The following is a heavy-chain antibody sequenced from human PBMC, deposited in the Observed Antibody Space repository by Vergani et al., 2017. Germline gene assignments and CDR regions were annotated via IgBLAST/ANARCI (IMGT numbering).Heavy chain of an antibody. Sequence: EVQLVPSGAEVKKPGESLKISCKGSGYSFTSYWIGWVRQMPGKGLEWMGIIYPGDSDTRYSPSFQGQVTISADKSISTAYLQWSSLKASDTAMYYCARRTTPVVVVAASPGAFDIWGQGTMVTVSS. J-gene: IGHJ3*02. D-gene: IGHD2-15*01. V-gene: IGHV5-51*03. CDR1: GYSFTSYW. CDR2: IYPGDSDT. CDR3: ARRTTPVVVVAASPGAFDI.